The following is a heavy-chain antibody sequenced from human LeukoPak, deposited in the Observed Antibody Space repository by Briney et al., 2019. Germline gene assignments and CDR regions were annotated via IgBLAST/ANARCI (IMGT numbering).Heavy chain of an antibody. CDR3: ARGSDYYDSSGPQEDYFDY. Sequence: SETLSLTCTVSSGSISSYYWSWIRQPPGKGLEWIGYIYYSGSTNYNPSLKSRVTISVDTSKNQFSLKLSSVTAADTAVYYCARGSDYYDSSGPQEDYFDYWGQGPLVTVSS. CDR1: SGSISSYY. D-gene: IGHD3-22*01. J-gene: IGHJ4*02. V-gene: IGHV4-59*01. CDR2: IYYSGST.